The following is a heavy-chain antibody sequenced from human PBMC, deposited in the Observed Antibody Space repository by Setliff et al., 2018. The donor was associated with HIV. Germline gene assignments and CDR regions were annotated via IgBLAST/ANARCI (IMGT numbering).Heavy chain of an antibody. J-gene: IGHJ4*02. D-gene: IGHD1-26*01. Sequence: GGSLRLSCAASGFTFSSAWMGWVRQAPAKGLEWVANISPDGSATYYVDSVKGRFTISRDNAKNSLYLQIKRLRVEDTAVYYCARDQLRIPERWDFDFWGQGTLVTVSS. CDR2: ISPDGSAT. CDR3: ARDQLRIPERWDFDF. V-gene: IGHV3-7*01. CDR1: GFTFSSAW.